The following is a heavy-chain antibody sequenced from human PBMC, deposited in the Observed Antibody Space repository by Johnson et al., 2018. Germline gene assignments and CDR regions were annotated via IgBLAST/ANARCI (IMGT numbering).Heavy chain of an antibody. J-gene: IGHJ6*02. CDR3: AGVQLKYDSLTGYPSPYYYDGMDV. D-gene: IGHD3-9*01. CDR2: ISWDGGST. V-gene: IGHV3-43*01. CDR1: GFTFDDYT. Sequence: VQLVQSGGGLVQPGRSLRLSCAASGFTFDDYTMHWVRPAPGKGLEWVSLISWDGGSTYYADSVKGRFTISRDNSKHSLYLQMNSLSAEDTALSHCAGVQLKYDSLTGYPSPYYYDGMDVGGQGTTVTVSS.